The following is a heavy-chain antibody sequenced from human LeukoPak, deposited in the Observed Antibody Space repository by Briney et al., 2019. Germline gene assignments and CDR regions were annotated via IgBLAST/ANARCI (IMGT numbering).Heavy chain of an antibody. CDR3: ARDREVEMATPTH. Sequence: PGGSLRLSCAASEFTFSSYSMNWVRQAPGKGLEWVSYITNSGNSKSYADSVKGRFTISRDNAKNSLYLQMNSLRAEDTAVYYCARDREVEMATPTHWGQGTLVTVSS. CDR1: EFTFSSYS. D-gene: IGHD5-24*01. V-gene: IGHV3-48*04. J-gene: IGHJ4*02. CDR2: ITNSGNSK.